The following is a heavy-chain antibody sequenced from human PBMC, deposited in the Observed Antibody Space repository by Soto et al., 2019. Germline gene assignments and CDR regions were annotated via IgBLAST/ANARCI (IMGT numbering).Heavy chain of an antibody. D-gene: IGHD3-10*01. V-gene: IGHV3-23*01. CDR1: GFPFNSYA. Sequence: EVRLLESGGGSVQPGGSLRLSCSASGFPFNSYAMNWVRQAPGKGLEWVSGISGSGGNTYYADSVKGRYTISRDNSKNTLYLRMNSLRAEDTAVYYCVKREARGSGSPYWGQGTLVTVSS. CDR2: ISGSGGNT. J-gene: IGHJ4*02. CDR3: VKREARGSGSPY.